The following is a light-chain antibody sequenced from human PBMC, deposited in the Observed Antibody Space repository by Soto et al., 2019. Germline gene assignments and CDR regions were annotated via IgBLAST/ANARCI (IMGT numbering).Light chain of an antibody. J-gene: IGLJ3*02. V-gene: IGLV4-60*03. CDR3: ETWDSTTRV. CDR2: LEGSGTY. CDR1: SGHRSFI. Sequence: QLVLTQSSSASASLGSSVKLTCTLSSGHRSFIIAWHQQQPGKAPHYLMKLEGSGTYNKGSGVPDRFSGSSSGADRFLTVSNLQSEDEADYYCETWDSTTRVFGGGTKLTVL.